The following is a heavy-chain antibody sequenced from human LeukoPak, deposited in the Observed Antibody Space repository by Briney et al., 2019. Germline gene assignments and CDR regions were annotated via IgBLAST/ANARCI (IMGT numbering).Heavy chain of an antibody. Sequence: GGSLRLSCAASGFTFSSYSMNWVHQAPGKGLEWVSYITSSSSTIYYADSVKGRFTISRDNAKNSLYLQMNSLRAEDTAVYYCARDFAVAGLDYWGQGTLVTVSS. D-gene: IGHD6-19*01. CDR1: GFTFSSYS. V-gene: IGHV3-48*01. CDR3: ARDFAVAGLDY. CDR2: ITSSSSTI. J-gene: IGHJ4*02.